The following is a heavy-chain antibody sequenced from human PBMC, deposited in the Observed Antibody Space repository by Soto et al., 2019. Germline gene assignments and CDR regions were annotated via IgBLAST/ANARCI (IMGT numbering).Heavy chain of an antibody. Sequence: XGSLRICGAASGFTFSSYDMHWVRQAPGKGLEWVAVIWYDGSNKYYADSVKGRFTISRDNSKNTLYLQMNSLRAEDTAVYYCASYQRSGPYAFDLWGHGTMVTVSS. CDR3: ASYQRSGPYAFDL. D-gene: IGHD6-19*01. V-gene: IGHV3-33*01. CDR1: GFTFSSYD. J-gene: IGHJ3*01. CDR2: IWYDGSNK.